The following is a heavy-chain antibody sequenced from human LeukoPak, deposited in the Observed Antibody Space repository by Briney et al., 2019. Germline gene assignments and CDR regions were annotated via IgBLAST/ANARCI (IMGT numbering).Heavy chain of an antibody. J-gene: IGHJ4*02. CDR2: ITGSGGST. CDR3: AKEERDGDYGSY. CDR1: GFTFSSYA. D-gene: IGHD4-17*01. Sequence: GGSLRLSCAASGFTFSSYAMSWVRQAPGKGLEWVSDITGSGGSTYYADSVKGRFTISRDNSKNTLYLQMNSLRAEDTAVYYCAKEERDGDYGSYWGQGTLVTVSS. V-gene: IGHV3-23*01.